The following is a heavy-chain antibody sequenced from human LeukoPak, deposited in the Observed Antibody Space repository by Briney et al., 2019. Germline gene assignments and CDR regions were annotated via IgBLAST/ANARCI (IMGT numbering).Heavy chain of an antibody. J-gene: IGHJ5*02. CDR1: GGSFTDYY. V-gene: IGHV4-34*01. D-gene: IGHD5-12*01. Sequence: SETLSLTCAVYGGSFTDYYWSWIRQPPGKGLEWIGEVNHSGTTNYNPSLKSRVTISVDTSKNQFSLKVTSVTAADTALYYCARAYYGYDYPWGQGTLVTVSS. CDR3: ARAYYGYDYP. CDR2: VNHSGTT.